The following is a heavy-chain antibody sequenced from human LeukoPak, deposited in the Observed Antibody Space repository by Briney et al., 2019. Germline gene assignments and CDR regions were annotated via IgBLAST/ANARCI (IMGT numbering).Heavy chain of an antibody. D-gene: IGHD3-10*01. CDR2: INPNSGGT. J-gene: IGHJ5*02. Sequence: ASVKVSCKASGYTFTCYYMHWVRQAPGQGLEWMGWINPNSGGTNYAQKFQGRVTMTRDTSISTAYMELSRLRSDDTAVYDCARVIWFGELLGSEPWGQGTLVTVSS. CDR3: ARVIWFGELLGSEP. V-gene: IGHV1-2*02. CDR1: GYTFTCYY.